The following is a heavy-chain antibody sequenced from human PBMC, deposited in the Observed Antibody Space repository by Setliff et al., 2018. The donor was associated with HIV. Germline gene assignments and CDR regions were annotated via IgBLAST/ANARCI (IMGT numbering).Heavy chain of an antibody. CDR1: GYSFTDYW. Sequence: GESLKISCKGSGYSFTDYWIGWVRQMPGKGLEWMGIIHPGDSDTRYSPSFQSQVTISVDKSITTAYLQWSSLKASDIAMYYCARLDTAMVTRFYFDYWGQGTLVTVSS. V-gene: IGHV5-51*01. J-gene: IGHJ4*02. CDR3: ARLDTAMVTRFYFDY. D-gene: IGHD5-18*01. CDR2: IHPGDSDT.